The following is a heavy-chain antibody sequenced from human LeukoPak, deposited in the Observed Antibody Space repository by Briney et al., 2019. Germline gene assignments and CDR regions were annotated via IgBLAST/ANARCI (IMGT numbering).Heavy chain of an antibody. D-gene: IGHD6-13*01. CDR1: GFTFSSYG. J-gene: IGHJ5*02. CDR2: ISYDGSNK. Sequence: GGSLRLSCAASGFTFSSYGMHWVRQAPGKGLEWVAVISYDGSNKYYADSVKGRFTISRDNSKNTLYLQMNSLRAEDTAVYYCAREQQPSSFDPWGQGTLVTVSS. V-gene: IGHV3-30*03. CDR3: AREQQPSSFDP.